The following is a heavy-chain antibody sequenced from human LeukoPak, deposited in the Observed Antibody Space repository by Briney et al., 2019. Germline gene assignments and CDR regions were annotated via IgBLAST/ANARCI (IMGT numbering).Heavy chain of an antibody. CDR2: IIPIFGTA. CDR1: GGTFSSYA. D-gene: IGHD3-22*01. V-gene: IGHV1-69*13. CDR3: ARDGPYYDSNGYFGY. J-gene: IGHJ4*02. Sequence: SVKVSCKASGGTFSSYAISWVRQAPGQGLEWMGGIIPIFGTANYAQKFQGRVTITADESTSTAYMELSSLRSEDTAVYYCARDGPYYDSNGYFGYWGQGTLVTVSS.